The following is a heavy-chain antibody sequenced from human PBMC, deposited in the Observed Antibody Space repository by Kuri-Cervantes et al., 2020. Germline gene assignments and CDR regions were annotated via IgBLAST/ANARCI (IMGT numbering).Heavy chain of an antibody. CDR2: SNAGNGNT. V-gene: IGHV1-3*01. CDR1: GYTFPSYA. Sequence: ASVKVSCKASGYTFPSYAMHWVRQAPGQRLEWMGWSNAGNGNTKYSQKFQGRVTITRDTSASTAYMELSSLRSEDTAVYYCARDSRSSSWYPNGDYWGQGTLVTVSS. CDR3: ARDSRSSSWYPNGDY. D-gene: IGHD6-13*01. J-gene: IGHJ4*02.